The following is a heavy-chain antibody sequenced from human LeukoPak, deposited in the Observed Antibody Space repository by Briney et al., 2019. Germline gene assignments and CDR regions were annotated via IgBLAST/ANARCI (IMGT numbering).Heavy chain of an antibody. D-gene: IGHD3-9*01. J-gene: IGHJ3*02. Sequence: GASVKVSCKASGYTFTSYDINWVRQATGQGLEWMGWMNPNSGNTGYAQKFQGRVTMTRNTSISTANMELSSLRSEDTAVYYCARGPLRYFDWLSPNDAFDIWGQGTMVTVSS. CDR2: MNPNSGNT. CDR1: GYTFTSYD. CDR3: ARGPLRYFDWLSPNDAFDI. V-gene: IGHV1-8*01.